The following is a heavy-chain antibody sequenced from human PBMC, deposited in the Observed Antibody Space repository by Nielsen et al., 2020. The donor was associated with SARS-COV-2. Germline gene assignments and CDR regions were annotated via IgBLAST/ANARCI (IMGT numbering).Heavy chain of an antibody. CDR2: ISPYNGNT. J-gene: IGHJ5*02. CDR3: ARGLSSIVEANWFDP. Sequence: ASVKVSCKASGYTFTNYGVSWVRQAPGQGLEWLGWISPYNGNTEYVQYLQGRVTMTTDTSTSTAYMELSSLTSEDTAVYYCARGLSSIVEANWFDPWGQGTLVTVSS. V-gene: IGHV1-18*01. D-gene: IGHD3-3*02. CDR1: GYTFTNYG.